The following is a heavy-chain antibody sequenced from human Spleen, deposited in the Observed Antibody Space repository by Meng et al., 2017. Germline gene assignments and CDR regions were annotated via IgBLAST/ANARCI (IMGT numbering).Heavy chain of an antibody. Sequence: VQLVQSGSELGQPGASVKVSCKASGYTLTSYAINWLRQAPGQGLEWMGRINPKSGDTHYAQKFQARVTMTGDTSISTAYMELSGLRSDDTAMYYCARDEDISAAGKLFGDYWGQGTLVTVSS. CDR1: GYTLTSYA. J-gene: IGHJ4*02. V-gene: IGHV1-2*06. CDR3: ARDEDISAAGKLFGDY. CDR2: INPKSGDT. D-gene: IGHD6-25*01.